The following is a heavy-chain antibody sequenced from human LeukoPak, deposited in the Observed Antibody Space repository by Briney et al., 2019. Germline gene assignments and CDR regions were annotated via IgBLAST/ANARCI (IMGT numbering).Heavy chain of an antibody. V-gene: IGHV4-61*02. CDR3: ARDRYYYDSSGYVFDY. Sequence: SETLSLTCTVSGGSISSGSYYWSWIRQPAGKGLEWIGRIYTSGSTNYNPSLKSRVTMSVDTSKNQFSLKLSSVTAADTAVYYCARDRYYYDSSGYVFDYWGQGTLVTVSS. J-gene: IGHJ4*02. D-gene: IGHD3-22*01. CDR2: IYTSGST. CDR1: GGSISSGSYY.